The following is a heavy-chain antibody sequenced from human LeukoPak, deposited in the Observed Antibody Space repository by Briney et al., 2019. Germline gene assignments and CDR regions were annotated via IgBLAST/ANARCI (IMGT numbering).Heavy chain of an antibody. D-gene: IGHD1-26*01. Sequence: GGSLRLSCAASGFTFSSYGMHWVRQAPGKGLEYVSAISSNGGSTYYANSVKGRFTIPRDNSKNTLYLQMGSLRSDDTAVYYCARGVGATDAASDYWGQGTLVTVSS. J-gene: IGHJ4*02. CDR2: ISSNGGST. CDR1: GFTFSSYG. V-gene: IGHV3-64*01. CDR3: ARGVGATDAASDY.